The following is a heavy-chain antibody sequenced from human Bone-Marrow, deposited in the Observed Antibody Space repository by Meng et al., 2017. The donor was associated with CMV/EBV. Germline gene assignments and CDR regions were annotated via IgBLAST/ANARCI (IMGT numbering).Heavy chain of an antibody. Sequence: GESLKIACAASGFTFSDYYMSWIRQAPGKGLGWVSYISSSGSTIYYADSVTGRFTMSRDNAKNSLFLQMTSLRVEDTAVYYCARDFSYFDYRCQGTLVTVSS. CDR3: ARDFSYFDY. J-gene: IGHJ4*02. V-gene: IGHV3-11*04. CDR1: GFTFSDYY. CDR2: ISSSGSTI. D-gene: IGHD2/OR15-2a*01.